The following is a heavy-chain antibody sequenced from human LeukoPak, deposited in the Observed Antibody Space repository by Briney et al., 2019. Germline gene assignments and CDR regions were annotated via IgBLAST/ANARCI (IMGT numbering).Heavy chain of an antibody. CDR2: IYTSGST. Sequence: SQTLSLTCTVSGGSISSGSYYWSWIRQPAGKGLAWIGRIYTSGSTNYNASPKSRVTISVDTSKNQFSLKLSSVTAADTAVYYCARDFGIFDYGMDVWGQGTTVTVSS. CDR3: ARDFGIFDYGMDV. CDR1: GGSISSGSYY. D-gene: IGHD3-16*01. V-gene: IGHV4-61*02. J-gene: IGHJ6*02.